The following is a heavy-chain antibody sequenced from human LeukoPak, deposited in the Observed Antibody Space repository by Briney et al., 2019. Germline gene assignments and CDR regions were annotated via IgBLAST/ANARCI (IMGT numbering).Heavy chain of an antibody. V-gene: IGHV3-53*01. D-gene: IGHD1-26*01. Sequence: GGSLRLSCAASGFTVSSNYMSWVRQAPGKGLEWVSVIYSGGRTYYADSVKGRFTISRDNAKNSLYLQLNSLRAEDTAVYYCARSLVVGANPYHWGQGTLVTVSS. CDR3: ARSLVVGANPYH. J-gene: IGHJ5*02. CDR1: GFTVSSNY. CDR2: IYSGGRT.